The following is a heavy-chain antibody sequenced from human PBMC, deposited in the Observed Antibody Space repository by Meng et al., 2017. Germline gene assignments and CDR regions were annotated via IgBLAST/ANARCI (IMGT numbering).Heavy chain of an antibody. CDR1: GYTFTGYY. Sequence: QVLVVAAGAKWKKPWASVMVYCKVSGYTFTGYYMHWVEQAPGQGLEWMGWINPNSGGTNYAQKFQGRVTMTRDTSISTAYMELSRLRSDDTAVYYCARDHVWYFDLWGRGTLVTVSS. CDR3: ARDHVWYFDL. V-gene: IGHV1-2*02. CDR2: INPNSGGT. J-gene: IGHJ2*01.